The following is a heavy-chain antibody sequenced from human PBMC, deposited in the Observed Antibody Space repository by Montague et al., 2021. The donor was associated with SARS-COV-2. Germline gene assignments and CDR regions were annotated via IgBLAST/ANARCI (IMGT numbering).Heavy chain of an antibody. J-gene: IGHJ4*02. CDR1: GDSISSTDHY. CDR3: ARHLRVGNRWNGFEADY. D-gene: IGHD1-1*01. V-gene: IGHV4-39*01. CDR2: IFYSGST. Sequence: SETLSLTYAVSGDSISSTDHYWAWMRQPPGKGLEWIASIFYSGSTYYNPSLKSRVTISVDTSKNLFSLQLSSVTPADTSVYYCARHLRVGNRWNGFEADYWGQGALVSVSS.